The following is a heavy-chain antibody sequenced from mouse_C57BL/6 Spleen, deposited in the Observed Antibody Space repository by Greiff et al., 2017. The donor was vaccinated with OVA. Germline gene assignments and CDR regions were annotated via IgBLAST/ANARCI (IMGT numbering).Heavy chain of an antibody. J-gene: IGHJ1*03. V-gene: IGHV5-16*01. CDR2: INYDGSST. CDR1: GFTFSDYY. D-gene: IGHD1-1*01. Sequence: EVQRVESEGGLVQPGSSMKLSCTASGFTFSDYYMAWVRQVPEKGLEWVANINYDGSSTYYLDSLKSRFIISRDNAKNILYLQMSSLKSEDTATYYCARDRYYYGSSSSYWYFDVWGTGTTVTVSS. CDR3: ARDRYYYGSSSSYWYFDV.